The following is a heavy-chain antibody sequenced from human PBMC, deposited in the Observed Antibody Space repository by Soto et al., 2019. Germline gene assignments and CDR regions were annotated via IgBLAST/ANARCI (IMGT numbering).Heavy chain of an antibody. V-gene: IGHV1-69*01. CDR2: IIPILGTA. CDR3: ARDGGRHSGGIDY. D-gene: IGHD1-26*01. Sequence: QVQLVQSGAEVKKPGSSVKVSCKASGGTFSSYSINWVRQAPGQGLEWMGEIIPILGTANYAQKFQGRVRITADESTSTAYMELSSLRSEDTAVYYCARDGGRHSGGIDYWGQGTLVTVSS. CDR1: GGTFSSYS. J-gene: IGHJ4*02.